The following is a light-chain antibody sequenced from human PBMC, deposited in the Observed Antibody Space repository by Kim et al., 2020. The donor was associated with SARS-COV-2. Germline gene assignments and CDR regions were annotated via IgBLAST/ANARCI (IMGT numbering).Light chain of an antibody. Sequence: QSVLTQPASVSESPGQSITISCTGTSSDIGVYNFVSWYQKHPGKAPKLMIYDVTNRPSEVSNRFSGSKSGYTASLIISGLQAEDEADYYCSSYTSSTTVFGGGTQLTVL. CDR1: SSDIGVYNF. CDR2: DVT. CDR3: SSYTSSTTV. V-gene: IGLV2-14*03. J-gene: IGLJ2*01.